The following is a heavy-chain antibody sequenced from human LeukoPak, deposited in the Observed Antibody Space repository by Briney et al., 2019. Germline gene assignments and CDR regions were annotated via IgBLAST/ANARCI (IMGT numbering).Heavy chain of an antibody. CDR2: IYYSGST. CDR1: GGSISSYY. CDR3: ARSTYSSSSNVDFDY. Sequence: SETLSLTCTVSGGSISSYYWSWIRQPPGEGLEWIGYIYYSGSTNYNPSLKSRVTISVDTSKNQFSLKLSSVTAADTAVYYCARSTYSSSSNVDFDYWGQGTLVTVSS. D-gene: IGHD6-6*01. V-gene: IGHV4-59*01. J-gene: IGHJ4*02.